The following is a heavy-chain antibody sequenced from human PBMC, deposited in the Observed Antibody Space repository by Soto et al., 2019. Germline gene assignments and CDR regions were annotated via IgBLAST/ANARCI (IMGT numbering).Heavy chain of an antibody. V-gene: IGHV3-23*01. Sequence: HPGGSLRLSCAASGFTFSSYAMSWVRQAPGKGLEWVSAISGSGGSTYYADSVKGRFTISRDNSKNTLYLQMNSLRAEDTAVYYCAKDLNGFGEGDCSGGSCYEDAFDIWGQGTMVTVSS. CDR3: AKDLNGFGEGDCSGGSCYEDAFDI. CDR2: ISGSGGST. J-gene: IGHJ3*02. CDR1: GFTFSSYA. D-gene: IGHD2-15*01.